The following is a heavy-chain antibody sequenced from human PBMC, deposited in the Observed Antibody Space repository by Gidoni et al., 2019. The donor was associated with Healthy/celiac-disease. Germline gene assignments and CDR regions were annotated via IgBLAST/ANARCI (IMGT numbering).Heavy chain of an antibody. Sequence: QVQLQESGPGLVKPSGTLSLTCAVSGGSITSSNWWSWVRQPPGKGLEWIGEIYHSGSTNYNPSLKSRVTISVDKSKNQFSLKLSSVTAADTAVYYCARVVGGGDLPYAFDIWGQGTMVTVSS. CDR3: ARVVGGGDLPYAFDI. CDR2: IYHSGST. J-gene: IGHJ3*02. CDR1: GGSITSSNW. V-gene: IGHV4-4*02. D-gene: IGHD2-21*02.